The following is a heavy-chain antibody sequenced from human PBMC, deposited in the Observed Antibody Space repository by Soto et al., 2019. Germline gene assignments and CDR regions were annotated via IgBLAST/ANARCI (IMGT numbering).Heavy chain of an antibody. J-gene: IGHJ5*02. CDR3: ARGNMVRGVISGWFDP. Sequence: XATLSLTFTVCGGSISSYYWSWIRQHPGKGLEWIGYIYYSGSTYYNPSLKSRVTISVDTSKNQFSLKLSSVTAADTAVYYCARGNMVRGVISGWFDPWGQGTLVTVSS. V-gene: IGHV4-59*06. CDR1: GGSISSYY. CDR2: IYYSGST. D-gene: IGHD3-10*01.